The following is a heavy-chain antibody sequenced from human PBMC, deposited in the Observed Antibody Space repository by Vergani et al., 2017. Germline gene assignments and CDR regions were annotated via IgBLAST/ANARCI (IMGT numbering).Heavy chain of an antibody. V-gene: IGHV3-33*01. D-gene: IGHD2-2*01. CDR3: ARGAGYCSSTSCPPTLRHYYYYIDV. Sequence: QVQLVESGGGVVQPGRSLRLSCAASGFTFSSYGLHCVRQAPGKGFEWVAVMWYDGSNKYYADSVKGRFTISRDSSKNTLYLQMNGLRAEDTAVYYCARGAGYCSSTSCPPTLRHYYYYIDVWGKGTTVTVSS. J-gene: IGHJ6*03. CDR2: MWYDGSNK. CDR1: GFTFSSYG.